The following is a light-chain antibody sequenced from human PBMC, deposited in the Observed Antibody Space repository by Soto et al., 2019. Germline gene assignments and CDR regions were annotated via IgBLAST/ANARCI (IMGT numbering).Light chain of an antibody. V-gene: IGKV3-20*01. CDR1: QSVSSSY. J-gene: IGKJ1*01. CDR3: QQYGSSPWT. Sequence: EIGLTQSPGALSLSPGERATHSCRASQSVSSSYLAWYQQKPGQAPRLLIYGASSRATGIPDRFSGSGSGTDFTLTISRLEPEDFAVYYCQQYGSSPWTFGQGTKVDI. CDR2: GAS.